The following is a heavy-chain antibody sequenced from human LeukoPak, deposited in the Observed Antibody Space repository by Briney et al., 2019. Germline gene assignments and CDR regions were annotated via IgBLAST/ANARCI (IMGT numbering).Heavy chain of an antibody. Sequence: GSLRLSCEASGLTFSSYAMSWVRQAPGKGLEWVGRIKPKTDGETTEYAAPVKDRFSISRDDSKSMMYLQMNSLKTEDTAVYYCITPLPYSAQGGQGTLVTVSS. CDR3: ITPLPYSAQ. CDR2: IKPKTDGETT. D-gene: IGHD2-21*01. V-gene: IGHV3-15*01. J-gene: IGHJ4*02. CDR1: GLTFSSYA.